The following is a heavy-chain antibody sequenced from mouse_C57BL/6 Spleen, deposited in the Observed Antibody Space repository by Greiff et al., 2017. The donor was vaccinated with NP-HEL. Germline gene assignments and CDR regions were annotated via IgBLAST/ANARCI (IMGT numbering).Heavy chain of an antibody. V-gene: IGHV5-17*01. Sequence: EVKLMESGGGLVKPGGSLKLSCAASGFTFSDYGMHWVRQAPEKGLEWVAYISSGSSTIYYAATVKGRFTISRDNAKNTLFLQMTRLRSEDTAMDYCARGVPWYFDVWGTGTTVTVSS. CDR2: ISSGSSTI. CDR1: GFTFSDYG. CDR3: ARGVPWYFDV. J-gene: IGHJ1*03. D-gene: IGHD5-1*01.